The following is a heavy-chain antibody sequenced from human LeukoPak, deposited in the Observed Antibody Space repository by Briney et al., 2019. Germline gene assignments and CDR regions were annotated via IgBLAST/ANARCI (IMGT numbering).Heavy chain of an antibody. D-gene: IGHD6-13*01. Sequence: GGSLRLSCAASEFTFSDYYMSWIRQAPGKGLEWVSSISSSSSYIYYADSVKGRFTISRDNAKNSLYLQMNSLRAEDTAVYYCARDVTSSSIAFDYWGQGTLVTVSS. J-gene: IGHJ4*02. CDR1: EFTFSDYY. CDR2: ISSSSSYI. V-gene: IGHV3-11*06. CDR3: ARDVTSSSIAFDY.